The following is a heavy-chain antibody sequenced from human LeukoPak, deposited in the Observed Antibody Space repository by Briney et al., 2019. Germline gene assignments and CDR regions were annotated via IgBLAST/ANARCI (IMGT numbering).Heavy chain of an antibody. CDR3: ARERLDY. Sequence: GGSLRLSCTGSGFTFGDYAFSWFRQAPGKGLEWVAVISYDGSNKYYADSVKGRFTISRDNSKNTLYLQMNSLRAEDTAVYYCARERLDYWGQGTLVTVSS. J-gene: IGHJ4*02. CDR2: ISYDGSNK. CDR1: GFTFGDYA. V-gene: IGHV3-30*04.